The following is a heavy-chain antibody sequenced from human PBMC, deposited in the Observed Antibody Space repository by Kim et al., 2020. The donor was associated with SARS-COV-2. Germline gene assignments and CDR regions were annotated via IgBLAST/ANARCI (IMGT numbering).Heavy chain of an antibody. Sequence: ASVKVSCKASGYTFTSYGISWVRQAPGQGLEWMGWISAYNGNTNYAQKLQGRVTMTTDTSTSTAYMELRSLRSDDTAVYYCARSGPEEWLAGLALYFDYWGQGTLVTVSS. CDR1: GYTFTSYG. CDR2: ISAYNGNT. J-gene: IGHJ4*02. D-gene: IGHD6-19*01. V-gene: IGHV1-18*04. CDR3: ARSGPEEWLAGLALYFDY.